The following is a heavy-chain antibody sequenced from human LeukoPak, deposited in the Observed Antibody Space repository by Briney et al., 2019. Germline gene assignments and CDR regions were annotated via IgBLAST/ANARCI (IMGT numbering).Heavy chain of an antibody. J-gene: IGHJ4*02. V-gene: IGHV4-39*07. CDR3: ARQGHIVVVPAALYYFDY. CDR1: GGSISSSSYY. D-gene: IGHD2-2*01. Sequence: SETLSLTCTVSGGSISSSSYYWGWIRQPPGKGLEWIGSIYYSGSTYYNPSLKSRVTISVDTSKNQFSLKLSSVTAADTAVYYCARQGHIVVVPAALYYFDYWGQGTLVTVSS. CDR2: IYYSGST.